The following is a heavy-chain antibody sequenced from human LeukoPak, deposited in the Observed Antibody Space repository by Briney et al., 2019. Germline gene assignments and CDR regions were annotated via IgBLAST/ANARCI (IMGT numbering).Heavy chain of an antibody. CDR2: IDARSGIA. D-gene: IGHD3-22*01. V-gene: IGHV3-48*01. Sequence: GGSLRLSCAASGFTFTIFGLNWVRQAPGKVPEWVSYIDARSGIAYYADSVQGRFTISRDNAQESVFLQMNSLRADDTVVYYCARRKGSGYVGYWGQGTLVTVSS. CDR3: ARRKGSGYVGY. CDR1: GFTFTIFG. J-gene: IGHJ4*02.